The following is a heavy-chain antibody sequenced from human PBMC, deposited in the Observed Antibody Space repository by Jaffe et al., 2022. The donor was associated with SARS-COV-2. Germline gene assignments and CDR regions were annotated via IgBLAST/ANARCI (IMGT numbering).Heavy chain of an antibody. J-gene: IGHJ4*02. CDR2: ISYDGSNK. CDR3: ARVFSGWYSCDY. V-gene: IGHV3-30-3*01. Sequence: QVQLVESGGGVVQPGRSLRLSCAASGFTFSSYAMHWVRQAPGKGLEWVAVISYDGSNKYYADSVKGRFTISRDNSKNTLYLQMNSLRAEDTAVYYCARVFSGWYSCDYWGQGTLVTVSS. D-gene: IGHD6-19*01. CDR1: GFTFSSYA.